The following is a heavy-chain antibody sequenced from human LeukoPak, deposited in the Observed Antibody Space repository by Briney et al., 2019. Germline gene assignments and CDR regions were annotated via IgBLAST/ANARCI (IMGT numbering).Heavy chain of an antibody. D-gene: IGHD5-18*01. CDR1: GFTFSSYA. V-gene: IGHV3-30-3*01. J-gene: IGHJ4*02. CDR2: ISYDGSNK. Sequence: GGSLRLSCAASGFTFSSYAMHWVRQAPGKGLEWVAVISYDGSNKYYADSVKGRFTISRDNSKNTLYLQMNSLRAEDTAVYYCAREEYSYGCVYWGQGTLVTVSS. CDR3: AREEYSYGCVY.